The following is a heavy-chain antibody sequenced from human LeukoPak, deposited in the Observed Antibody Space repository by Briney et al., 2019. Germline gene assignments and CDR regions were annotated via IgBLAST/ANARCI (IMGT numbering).Heavy chain of an antibody. CDR2: INQDGSDK. CDR1: RFTLSYYW. CDR3: AVIDSNAWQAGSGY. J-gene: IGHJ4*02. Sequence: GGSLRLSCAASRFTLSYYWMSWVRRAPGKGLEWVANINQDGSDKNYVDSVRGRFSVSRDNAKNSLYLQMNSLRAEDTGLYYCAVIDSNAWQAGSGYWGQGALVIVSS. D-gene: IGHD6-19*01. V-gene: IGHV3-7*01.